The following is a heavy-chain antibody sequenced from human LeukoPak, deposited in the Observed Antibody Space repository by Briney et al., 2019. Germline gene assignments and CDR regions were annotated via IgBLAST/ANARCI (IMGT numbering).Heavy chain of an antibody. D-gene: IGHD5-12*01. V-gene: IGHV3-48*03. CDR3: AREVNSAYDQFDY. J-gene: IGHJ4*02. CDR1: GFTFSSYE. Sequence: GGSLRLSCAASGFTFSSYEMNWVRQAPGKGLEWVSYITSSGSTIYYADSVKGRFTISRDNAKNSLYLQMNSLRAEDTAVYYSAREVNSAYDQFDYWGQGTLVTVSS. CDR2: ITSSGSTI.